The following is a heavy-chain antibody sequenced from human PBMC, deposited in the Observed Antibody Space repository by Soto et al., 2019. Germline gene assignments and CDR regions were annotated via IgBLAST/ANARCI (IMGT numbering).Heavy chain of an antibody. D-gene: IGHD2-2*01. V-gene: IGHV3-15*01. CDR1: GFTFSNAW. Sequence: PXGSLIVSCASSGFTFSNAWMSLVLQAPGKGLEWVGRIKSETDGVTTDYAAPVKGRFTISRDDSKNTLYLQMNSLKTEDTAVYYCTTVARAAARKYYYYYYGMDVWGQGTTVTVSS. CDR2: IKSETDGVTT. J-gene: IGHJ6*02. CDR3: TTVARAAARKYYYYYYGMDV.